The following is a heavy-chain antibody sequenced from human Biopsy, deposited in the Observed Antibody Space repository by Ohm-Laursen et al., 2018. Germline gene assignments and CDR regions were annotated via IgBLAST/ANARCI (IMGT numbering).Heavy chain of an antibody. Sequence: GTLSLTCTVSGGSIISYYWNWIRQPPGKGLEWIGYIYYSGSTKYNPSLKSRVSVSVDTSKNQFSLKLSSVTAADTAMYYCAAYYYDSSGYFYAFHYWGQGTLVTVSS. CDR2: IYYSGST. D-gene: IGHD3-22*01. V-gene: IGHV4-59*08. J-gene: IGHJ4*02. CDR1: GGSIISYY. CDR3: AAYYYDSSGYFYAFHY.